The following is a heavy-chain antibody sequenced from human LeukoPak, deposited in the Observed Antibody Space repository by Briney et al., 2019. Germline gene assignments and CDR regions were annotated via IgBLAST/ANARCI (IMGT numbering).Heavy chain of an antibody. CDR1: GFTFSSYS. Sequence: PGGSLRLSCAASGFTFSSYSMNWVRQAPGKGLEWVSYISSSSSTIYYADSVKGRFTISRDNAKNSLYLQMNSLRAEDTAVYYCAKDDLGVVVPAVPDYWGQGTLVTVSS. D-gene: IGHD2-2*01. CDR3: AKDDLGVVVPAVPDY. J-gene: IGHJ4*02. V-gene: IGHV3-48*01. CDR2: ISSSSSTI.